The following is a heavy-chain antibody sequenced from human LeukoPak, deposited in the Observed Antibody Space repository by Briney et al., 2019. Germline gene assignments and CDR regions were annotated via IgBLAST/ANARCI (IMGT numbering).Heavy chain of an antibody. Sequence: SETLSLTCTVSGGSISSSSYYWGWIRQPPGKGLEWIGSIYYSGSTYYNPSLKSRVTISVDTSKNQFSLKLSSVTAADTAVYYCARDPGGIAAAGFDYWGQGTLVTVSS. V-gene: IGHV4-39*07. CDR2: IYYSGST. J-gene: IGHJ4*02. CDR1: GGSISSSSYY. CDR3: ARDPGGIAAAGFDY. D-gene: IGHD6-13*01.